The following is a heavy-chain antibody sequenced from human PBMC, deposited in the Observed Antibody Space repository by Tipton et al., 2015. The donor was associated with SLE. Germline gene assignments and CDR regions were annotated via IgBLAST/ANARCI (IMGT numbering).Heavy chain of an antibody. J-gene: IGHJ4*02. CDR2: IYYSGST. V-gene: IGHV4-39*01. D-gene: IGHD1-26*01. CDR1: GGFISSSSYY. Sequence: TLSLTCTVSGGFISSSSYYWGWIRQPPGKGLEWIGSIYYSGSTYYNPSLKSRVTISVDTSKNQFSLKLSSVTAADTAVYYCARVRWELLTFFDYWGQGTLVTVSS. CDR3: ARVRWELLTFFDY.